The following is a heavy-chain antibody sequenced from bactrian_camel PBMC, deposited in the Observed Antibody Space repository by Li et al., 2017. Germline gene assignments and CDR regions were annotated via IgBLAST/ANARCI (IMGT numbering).Heavy chain of an antibody. CDR2: PYGAANT. J-gene: IGHJ4*01. Sequence: HVQLVESGGGLVQPGGSLRLSCATSGFTYRSYCMGWFRQAPGKEREGVAWPYGAANTNYAASVKGRFTISQDNAKNTLYLQMNNLTPEDTAMYYCAADSRLWCNRATVLQYQFRGQGTQVTVS. CDR1: GFTYRSYC. D-gene: IGHD3*01. V-gene: IGHV3S6*01.